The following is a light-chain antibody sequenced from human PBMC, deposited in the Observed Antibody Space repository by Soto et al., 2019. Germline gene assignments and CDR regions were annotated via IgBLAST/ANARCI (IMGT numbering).Light chain of an antibody. CDR3: SSYAGRKNFVV. CDR1: SSDIGGYNY. J-gene: IGLJ2*01. Sequence: QSVLTQPPSASGSPGQSVTISCTGTSSDIGGYNYVSWYQQHPGKAPKLMIYELSKRPSGVPDRFSGSKSGNTASLTVSGLQAEDEAYYFCSSYAGRKNFVVFGGGTKLTVL. CDR2: ELS. V-gene: IGLV2-8*01.